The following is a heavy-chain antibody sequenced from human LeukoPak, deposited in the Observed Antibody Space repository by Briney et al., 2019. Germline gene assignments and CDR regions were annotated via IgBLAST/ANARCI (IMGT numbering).Heavy chain of an antibody. D-gene: IGHD6-19*01. Sequence: GASVKVSCKASGGTFSSYAISWVRQAPGQGLEWMGGIIPIFGTANYAQKFQGRVTITAGESTRTAYMELSSLRSEDTAVYYCARDRRTYSSGWYDYWGQGTLVTVSS. CDR2: IIPIFGTA. V-gene: IGHV1-69*01. J-gene: IGHJ4*02. CDR3: ARDRRTYSSGWYDY. CDR1: GGTFSSYA.